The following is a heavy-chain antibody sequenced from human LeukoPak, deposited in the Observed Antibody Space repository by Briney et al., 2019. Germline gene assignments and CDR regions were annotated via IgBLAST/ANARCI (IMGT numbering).Heavy chain of an antibody. CDR1: GGSISSNY. Sequence: SETLSLTCTVSGGSISSNYWSWIRQPPGKGLEWIGYIYHSGSTSYNPSLKNRVTISIDMSKNQFSLKLSSVTAADTAVYYCARADRGYYYYYMDVWGKGTTVTISS. J-gene: IGHJ6*03. CDR2: IYHSGST. V-gene: IGHV4-59*01. CDR3: ARADRGYYYYYMDV. D-gene: IGHD3-22*01.